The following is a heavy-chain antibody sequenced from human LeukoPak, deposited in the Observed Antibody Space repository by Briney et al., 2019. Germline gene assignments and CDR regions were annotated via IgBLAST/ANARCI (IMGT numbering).Heavy chain of an antibody. CDR1: GFTFGDYA. CDR3: ARGLSGSCDIGDRFDI. D-gene: IGHD3-10*01. CDR2: IYATRNNR. V-gene: IGHV3-21*01. J-gene: IGHJ3*02. Sequence: NPGGALTLSCTASGFTFGDYAMSWFRQPPGKGLEWVSSIYATRNNRYYADSLRARFPISRDNADNSLYLRLHSLKAEDTAVYYCARGLSGSCDIGDRFDIWGQGTLVTVSS.